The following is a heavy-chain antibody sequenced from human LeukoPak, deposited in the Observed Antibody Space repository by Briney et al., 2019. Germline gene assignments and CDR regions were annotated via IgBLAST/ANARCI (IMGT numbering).Heavy chain of an antibody. CDR1: GYTLTELS. J-gene: IGHJ5*02. V-gene: IGHV1-24*01. CDR2: FDPEDGET. D-gene: IGHD3-22*01. Sequence: GASVKVSCKVSGYTLTELSMHWVRQAPGKGLEWMGGFDPEDGETIYAQKFQGRVTMTEGTSTDTAYMELSSLRSEDTAVYYCATEGLIGFDPWGQGTLATVSS. CDR3: ATEGLIGFDP.